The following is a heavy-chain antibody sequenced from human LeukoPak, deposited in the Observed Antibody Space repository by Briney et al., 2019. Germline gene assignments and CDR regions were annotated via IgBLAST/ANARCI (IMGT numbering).Heavy chain of an antibody. D-gene: IGHD3-9*01. J-gene: IGHJ5*02. CDR1: GGTFSSYA. V-gene: IGHV1-69*04. Sequence: SVKVSCKASGGTFSSYAISWVRQAPGQGLEWMGRIIPILGIANYAQKFQGRVTITADKSTSTAYMELSSLRSEDTAVYYCATAYYDILTEGFDPWGQGTLVTVSS. CDR2: IIPILGIA. CDR3: ATAYYDILTEGFDP.